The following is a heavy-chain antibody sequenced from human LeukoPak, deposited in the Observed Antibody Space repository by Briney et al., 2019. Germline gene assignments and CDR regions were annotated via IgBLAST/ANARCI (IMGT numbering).Heavy chain of an antibody. V-gene: IGHV3-48*03. J-gene: IGHJ4*02. CDR1: GFTFSSYE. Sequence: QPGGSLRLSCAASGFTFSSYEMNWVRQAPGKGLEWVSYISSSGSTIYYADSVKGRFTISRDNAQNSLFLQMNSLRADDTAVYYCVRPELPGWSVLFDFWGQGTLVTVSS. D-gene: IGHD2-15*01. CDR3: VRPELPGWSVLFDF. CDR2: ISSSGSTI.